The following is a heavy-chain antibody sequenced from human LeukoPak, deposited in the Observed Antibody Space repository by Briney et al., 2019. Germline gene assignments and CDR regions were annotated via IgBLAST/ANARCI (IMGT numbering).Heavy chain of an antibody. CDR2: ISGSGGST. Sequence: GGSLRLSCAASGFTFSSYAMSWVRQAPGKGLEWVSAISGSGGSTYYADSVKGRFTISRDNSKNTLYLQMNSLRAEDTAVYYCAKGGPTMIVVVNSEFDYWGQGTLVTVSS. D-gene: IGHD3-22*01. CDR3: AKGGPTMIVVVNSEFDY. V-gene: IGHV3-23*01. CDR1: GFTFSSYA. J-gene: IGHJ4*02.